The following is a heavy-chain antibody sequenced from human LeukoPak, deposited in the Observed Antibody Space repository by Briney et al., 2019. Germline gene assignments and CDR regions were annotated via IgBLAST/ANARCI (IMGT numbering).Heavy chain of an antibody. CDR1: GYTFTSYY. J-gene: IGHJ6*02. D-gene: IGHD5-24*01. V-gene: IGHV1-2*04. CDR3: ARDLENDYGMDV. CDR2: INPNSGGT. Sequence: ASVKVSCKASGYTFTSYYMHWVRQAPGQGLEWMGWINPNSGGTNYAQKFQGWVTMTRDTSISTAYMELSRLRSDDTAVYYCARDLENDYGMDVWGQGTTVTVSS.